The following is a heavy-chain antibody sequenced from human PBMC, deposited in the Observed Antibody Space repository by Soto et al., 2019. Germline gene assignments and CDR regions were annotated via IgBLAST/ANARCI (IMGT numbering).Heavy chain of an antibody. J-gene: IGHJ6*02. CDR3: AKEVGSSENWEDYYYYYGMDV. CDR1: GFTFSSYG. V-gene: IGHV3-30*18. CDR2: ISYDGSNK. D-gene: IGHD6-6*01. Sequence: QVQLVESGGGVVQPGRSLRLSCAASGFTFSSYGMHWVRQAPGKGLEWVAVISYDGSNKYYADSVKGRFTISRDNSKNTLYLQMNSLRAEDTAVYYCAKEVGSSENWEDYYYYYGMDVWGQGTTVTVSS.